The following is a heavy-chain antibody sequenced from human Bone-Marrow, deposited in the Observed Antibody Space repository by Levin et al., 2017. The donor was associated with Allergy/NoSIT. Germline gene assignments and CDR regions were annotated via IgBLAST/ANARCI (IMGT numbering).Heavy chain of an antibody. V-gene: IGHV3-30*18. J-gene: IGHJ6*02. CDR2: ISYDGSNK. CDR3: AKACRPSLIVDGMDV. Sequence: GGSLRLSCAASGFTFSSYGMHWVRQAPGKGLEWVAVISYDGSNKYYADSVKGRFTISRDNSKNTLYLQMNSLRAEDTAVYYCAKACRPSLIVDGMDVWGQGTTVTVSS. CDR1: GFTFSSYG. D-gene: IGHD3-22*01.